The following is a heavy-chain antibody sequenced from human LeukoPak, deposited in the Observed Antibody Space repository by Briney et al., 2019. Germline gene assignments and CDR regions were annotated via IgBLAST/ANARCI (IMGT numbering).Heavy chain of an antibody. V-gene: IGHV1-69*05. CDR3: ARGYPVRWHRHAFDI. J-gene: IGHJ3*02. CDR1: GGTFSSYA. D-gene: IGHD3-16*02. CDR2: IILIFGTA. Sequence: ASVKLSCNASGGTFSSYAISWVRQAPGQGLEWVGGIILIFGTANYSQKVQGRVPITISKSTSTANMELNMHSSRDTAVYYCARGYPVRWHRHAFDIWGQGTMVTVSS.